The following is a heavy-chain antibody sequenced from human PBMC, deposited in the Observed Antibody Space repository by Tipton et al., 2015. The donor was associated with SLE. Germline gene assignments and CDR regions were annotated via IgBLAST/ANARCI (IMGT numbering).Heavy chain of an antibody. CDR3: ARGGVGMSYFLFDF. Sequence: QSGAEVKTPGASVKVSCKASGYSFTDYFMHWVRQAPGQGLEWMGILNPSGGSTVYAEKLQGRLTMTRDTFSRTVWMDVHNLTSDDTAIYYCARGGVGMSYFLFDFWAQGSLIVVSS. CDR1: GYSFTDYF. V-gene: IGHV1-46*04. J-gene: IGHJ4*02. CDR2: LNPSGGST. D-gene: IGHD2/OR15-2a*01.